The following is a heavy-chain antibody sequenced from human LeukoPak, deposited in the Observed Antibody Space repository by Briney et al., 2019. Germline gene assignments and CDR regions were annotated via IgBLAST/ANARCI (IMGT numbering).Heavy chain of an antibody. CDR1: GYTFTNYD. D-gene: IGHD6-13*01. J-gene: IGHJ6*02. CDR2: RNPNSGRT. CDR3: ARGPVSTHGMDV. Sequence: ASVKVACTASGYTFTNYDINWVRQATGQGLEWMGCRNPNSGRTGFAQKFQGRLTMTADTSISTAYMELSSLTSDDTAVYYCARGPVSTHGMDVWGQGTTVTVSS. V-gene: IGHV1-8*01.